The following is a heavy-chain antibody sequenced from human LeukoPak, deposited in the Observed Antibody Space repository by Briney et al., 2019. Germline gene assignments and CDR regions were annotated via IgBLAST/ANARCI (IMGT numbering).Heavy chain of an antibody. Sequence: ASVKVSCKASGYTFTTYYVHWVRQAPGQGLEWMGWISAYNGNTNYAQKLQGRVTMTTDTSTSTAYMELRSLRSDDTAVYYCATYTGGRWLQFGSDAFDIWGQGTMVTVSS. CDR2: ISAYNGNT. V-gene: IGHV1-18*04. J-gene: IGHJ3*02. CDR3: ATYTGGRWLQFGSDAFDI. CDR1: GYTFTTYY. D-gene: IGHD5-24*01.